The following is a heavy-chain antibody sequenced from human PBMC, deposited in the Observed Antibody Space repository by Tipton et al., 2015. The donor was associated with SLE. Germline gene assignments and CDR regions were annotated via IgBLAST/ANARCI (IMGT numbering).Heavy chain of an antibody. CDR2: IYYSGST. D-gene: IGHD3-3*01. J-gene: IGHJ6*02. CDR1: GGSISSSSYY. V-gene: IGHV4-39*07. Sequence: TLSLTCTVSGGSISSSSYYWGWIRQPPGKGLEWIGSIYYSGSTYYNPSLKSRVTISVDTSKNQFSLKLSPVTAADTAVYYCAREGRFLEWFPSGYYYGMDVWGQGTTVTVSS. CDR3: AREGRFLEWFPSGYYYGMDV.